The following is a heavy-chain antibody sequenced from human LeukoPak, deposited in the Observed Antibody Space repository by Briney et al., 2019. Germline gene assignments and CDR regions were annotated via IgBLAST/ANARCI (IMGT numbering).Heavy chain of an antibody. CDR2: IYYSGST. CDR3: ARDSYDSSGYYYY. CDR1: GGSISSYY. V-gene: IGHV4-59*01. D-gene: IGHD3-22*01. Sequence: SETLSLTCTVSGGSISSYYWSWIRQPPGKGLEWIGYIYYSGSTNYNPSLKSRVTISVDTSKNQSSLKLSSVTAADTAVYYCARDSYDSSGYYYYWGQGTLVTVSS. J-gene: IGHJ4*02.